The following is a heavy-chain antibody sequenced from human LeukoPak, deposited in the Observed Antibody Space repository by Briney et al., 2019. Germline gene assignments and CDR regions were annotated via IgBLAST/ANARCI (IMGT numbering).Heavy chain of an antibody. V-gene: IGHV3-9*01. CDR3: ARAAAGQPIDYYYYYYMDV. CDR1: GFTFDDYA. CDR2: ISWNSGSI. Sequence: GGSLRLSCAASGFTFDDYAMHWVRHAPGKGLEWVSGISWNSGSIGYADSVKGRFTISRDNSKNTLYLQMNSLRAEDTAVYYCARAAAGQPIDYYYYYYMDVWGKGTTVTISS. J-gene: IGHJ6*03. D-gene: IGHD6-13*01.